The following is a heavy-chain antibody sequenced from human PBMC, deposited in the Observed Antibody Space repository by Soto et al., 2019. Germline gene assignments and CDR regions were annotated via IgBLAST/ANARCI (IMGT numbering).Heavy chain of an antibody. CDR3: ARGEVYYGSGTEQFYYYYGMDV. Sequence: LRLSCAASGFTFSSYGMHWVRQAPGKGLEWVAVIWYDGSNKYYADSVKGRFTISRDNSKNTLYLQMNSLRAEDTAVYYCARGEVYYGSGTEQFYYYYGMDVWGQGTTVTVSS. CDR1: GFTFSSYG. D-gene: IGHD3-10*01. V-gene: IGHV3-33*01. CDR2: IWYDGSNK. J-gene: IGHJ6*02.